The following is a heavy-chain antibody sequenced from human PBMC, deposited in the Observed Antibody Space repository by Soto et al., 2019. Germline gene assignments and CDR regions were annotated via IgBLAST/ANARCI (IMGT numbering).Heavy chain of an antibody. Sequence: SCAVSGFTFSPYSMNWVRQAPGKGLEWISYISSGGDTIYYADPVRGRFTVSRDNTKNSLYLQMDSLRDEDTAVYYCARDRSTIYGVVTPIDYWGQGTLVTVSS. J-gene: IGHJ4*02. CDR3: ARDRSTIYGVVTPIDY. V-gene: IGHV3-48*02. D-gene: IGHD3-3*01. CDR2: ISSGGDTI. CDR1: GFTFSPYS.